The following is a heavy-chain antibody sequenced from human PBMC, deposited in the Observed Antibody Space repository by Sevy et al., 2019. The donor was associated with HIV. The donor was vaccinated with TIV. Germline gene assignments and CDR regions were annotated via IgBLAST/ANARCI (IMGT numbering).Heavy chain of an antibody. CDR3: AREGYYDSSGWVHY. CDR1: GGTFSSYA. V-gene: IGHV1-69*13. J-gene: IGHJ4*02. D-gene: IGHD3-22*01. CDR2: IIPIFGTA. Sequence: ASVKVSCKASGGTFSSYAISWVRQAPGQGLEWMGRIIPIFGTANYAQKFQGRVTITADESTSTAYMELSSLRSEDTAVYYCAREGYYDSSGWVHYWGQGTLVTVSS.